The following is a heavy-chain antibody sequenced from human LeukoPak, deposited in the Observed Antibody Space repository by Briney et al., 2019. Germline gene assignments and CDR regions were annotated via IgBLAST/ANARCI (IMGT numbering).Heavy chain of an antibody. CDR2: ISSSGSTI. D-gene: IGHD4-17*01. V-gene: IGHV3-11*04. Sequence: GGSLRLSCTASGFTFSDYYMSWIRQAPGKGLEWVSYISSSGSTIYYADSVKGRFTISRDNAKNSLYLQMNSLRAEDTAVYYCARVDYGDPRVPDYWGQGTLVTVSS. J-gene: IGHJ4*02. CDR1: GFTFSDYY. CDR3: ARVDYGDPRVPDY.